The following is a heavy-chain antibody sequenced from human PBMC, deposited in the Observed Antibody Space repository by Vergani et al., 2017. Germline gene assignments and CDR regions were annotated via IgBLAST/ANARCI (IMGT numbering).Heavy chain of an antibody. CDR3: ATIGYRRWGYYFDY. J-gene: IGHJ4*02. Sequence: QVQLQESGPGLVKPPGTLSLTCAVSGDSISSNNCWTWVRQPPGKGLEWIGEICHTEDTKYSPSLKSRVTVSVDESRNLVSRRLNSVTAADTAVYYCATIGYRRWGYYFDYWGQGILVTVSS. CDR1: GDSISSNNC. V-gene: IGHV4-4*03. D-gene: IGHD2-2*02. CDR2: ICHTEDT.